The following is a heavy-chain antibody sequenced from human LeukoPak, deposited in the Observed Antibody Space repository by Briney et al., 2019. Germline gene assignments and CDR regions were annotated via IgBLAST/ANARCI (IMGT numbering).Heavy chain of an antibody. CDR1: GFTFDDYA. V-gene: IGHV3-9*01. J-gene: IGHJ6*03. CDR2: ISWNSGSI. CDR3: AKDEVTRGYYYVDV. Sequence: PGRSLRLSCAASGFTFDDYAMHWVRQAPGKGLEWVSGISWNSGSIGYADSVKGRFTISRDNAKNSLYLQMNSLRADDTAVYYCAKDEVTRGYYYVDVWGKGTTVTVSS. D-gene: IGHD4-11*01.